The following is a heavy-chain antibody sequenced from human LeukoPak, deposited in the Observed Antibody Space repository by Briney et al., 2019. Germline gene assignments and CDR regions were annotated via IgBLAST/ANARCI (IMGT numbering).Heavy chain of an antibody. D-gene: IGHD1-26*01. V-gene: IGHV3-20*04. CDR3: ARRTLSVGASITFYFDY. CDR2: INWNGGST. Sequence: GGSLRLSCAASGFTFDDYGMSWVRQAPGKGLEWVSGINWNGGSTGYADSVKGRFTISRDNAKNSLYLQVNSLRAEDTALYYCARRTLSVGASITFYFDYWGQGTLVTVSS. CDR1: GFTFDDYG. J-gene: IGHJ4*02.